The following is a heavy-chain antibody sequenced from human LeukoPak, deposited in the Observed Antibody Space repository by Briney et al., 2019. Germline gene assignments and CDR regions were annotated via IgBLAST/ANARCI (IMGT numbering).Heavy chain of an antibody. Sequence: PGGSLRLSCAASGFTFSSYSMNWVRRAPGKGLEWVSYISSSSSTIYYADSVKGRFTISRDNAKNSLYLQMNSLRDEDTAVYYCARKPFLIAAANLFDYWGQGTLVTVSS. CDR3: ARKPFLIAAANLFDY. J-gene: IGHJ4*02. CDR1: GFTFSSYS. D-gene: IGHD6-13*01. V-gene: IGHV3-48*02. CDR2: ISSSSSTI.